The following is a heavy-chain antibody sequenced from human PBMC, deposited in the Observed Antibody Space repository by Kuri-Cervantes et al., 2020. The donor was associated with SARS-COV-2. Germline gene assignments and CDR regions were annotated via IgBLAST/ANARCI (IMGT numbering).Heavy chain of an antibody. CDR2: IYYTGST. V-gene: IGHV4-30-4*08. Sequence: SETLSLTCNVPGCSINSGGYYWNWIRQLPGKGLEWIGYIYYTGSTYYNPSLKSRVTISVDTSKNPFSLKLSSMTAADTAVYYCARSPGSGWSWVDSWGQGTLVTVSS. CDR1: GCSINSGGYY. CDR3: ARSPGSGWSWVDS. D-gene: IGHD6-19*01. J-gene: IGHJ4*02.